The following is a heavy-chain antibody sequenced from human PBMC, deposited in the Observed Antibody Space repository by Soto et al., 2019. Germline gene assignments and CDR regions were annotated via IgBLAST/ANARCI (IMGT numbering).Heavy chain of an antibody. CDR1: GFSFSIYS. CDR3: AKDRGGSGAFDI. Sequence: EGQLVEFGGGLVKPGGSLRLSCAASGFSFSIYSYNWVRQAPGKGLEWLSYISPAGSSIYYADSVKGRFTISRDSARASLYLQMDSLRAEDTAVYYCAKDRGGSGAFDIWGQGTMVTVSS. CDR2: ISPAGSSI. D-gene: IGHD3-10*01. J-gene: IGHJ3*02. V-gene: IGHV3-48*01.